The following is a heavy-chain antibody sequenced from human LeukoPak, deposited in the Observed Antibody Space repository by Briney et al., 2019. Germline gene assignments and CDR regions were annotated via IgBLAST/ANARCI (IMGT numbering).Heavy chain of an antibody. CDR1: GFTFDDFT. J-gene: IGHJ4*02. V-gene: IGHV3-43*02. Sequence: GGSLRLSCAASGFTFDDFTMHWFRQRPGRGLQWVSLITGDGGTTSYADSVKGRFTISRDNSKNSLYLHMNSLRNEDTALYYCAKGHFGAGHYWGQGTLVTVSS. CDR2: ITGDGGTT. CDR3: AKGHFGAGHY. D-gene: IGHD3-3*01.